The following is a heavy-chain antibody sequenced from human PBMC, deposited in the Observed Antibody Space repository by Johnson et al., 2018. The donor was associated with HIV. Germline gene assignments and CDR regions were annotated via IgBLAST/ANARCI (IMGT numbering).Heavy chain of an antibody. J-gene: IGHJ3*01. CDR1: GFTFNNHW. D-gene: IGHD2-15*01. Sequence: VQLVESGGGVVQPGRSLRLSCAASGFTFNNHWMTWVRQAPGKGLEWVANIKQDGSEKYYVDSVKGRFTISRDNAKNTLYLQMNSLRAEDTAVYYCARGGYGRDLLTRGSFDVWGQGTVVTVSS. V-gene: IGHV3-7*04. CDR3: ARGGYGRDLLTRGSFDV. CDR2: IKQDGSEK.